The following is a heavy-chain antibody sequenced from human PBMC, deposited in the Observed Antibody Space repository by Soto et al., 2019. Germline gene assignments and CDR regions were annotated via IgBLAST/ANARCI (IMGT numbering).Heavy chain of an antibody. V-gene: IGHV3-30-3*01. CDR1: GFTFRSYA. Sequence: QVQLVESGGGVDQPGRSRRLSCAASGFTFRSYAMHWVRQAPGKGLEWVAVISYDGDNKYYADSVKGRFTISRDTSKNTVYLQMNSLRTEDTAVYYCARGGTTVVIHFYDYGMDVWGQGTTVIVSS. CDR2: ISYDGDNK. CDR3: ARGGTTVVIHFYDYGMDV. D-gene: IGHD2-21*01. J-gene: IGHJ6*02.